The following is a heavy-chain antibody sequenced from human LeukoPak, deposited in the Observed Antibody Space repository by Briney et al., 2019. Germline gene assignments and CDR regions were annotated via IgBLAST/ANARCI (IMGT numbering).Heavy chain of an antibody. V-gene: IGHV4-39*07. CDR3: AREGSGHSTAPAAFDI. D-gene: IGHD6-25*01. Sequence: AETLTLTCTVSGGSFSSNLNYWGWIPQPPGQGREWVGGIYYSGNTYENPSLKTRSTITVNTTNNQFSPNLTSVPAADTAVYFCAREGSGHSTAPAAFDIWGQGTIVTLS. CDR2: IYYSGNT. J-gene: IGHJ3*02. CDR1: GGSFSSNLNY.